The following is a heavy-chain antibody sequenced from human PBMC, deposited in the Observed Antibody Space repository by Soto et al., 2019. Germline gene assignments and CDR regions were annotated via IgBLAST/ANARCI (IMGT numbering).Heavy chain of an antibody. J-gene: IGHJ4*02. CDR1: GVSFNRYG. V-gene: IGHV1-69*09. CDR3: ARMKLARLDH. Sequence: QVQLLQSGTEVKRPGSSVKVSCRASGVSFNRYGFAWVRQAPGRGLEWVGKINPASQLRNYEQSLQGRGTITADTSTRTAYMELSGLTSEDTAVYYCARMKLARLDHWGQGTLVTVSS. CDR2: INPASQLR.